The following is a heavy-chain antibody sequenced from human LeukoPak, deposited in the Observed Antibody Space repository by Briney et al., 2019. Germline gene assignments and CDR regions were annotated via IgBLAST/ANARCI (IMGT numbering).Heavy chain of an antibody. Sequence: PGGSLRLSCAASGFTFDDYAMHWVRQAPGKGLEWVSGISWNSGSIGYADSVKGRFTISRDNAKNSLYLQMNSLRAEDTALYYCAKDSVAGLDYWGQGTLVTVSS. J-gene: IGHJ4*02. V-gene: IGHV3-9*01. D-gene: IGHD6-19*01. CDR3: AKDSVAGLDY. CDR1: GFTFDDYA. CDR2: ISWNSGSI.